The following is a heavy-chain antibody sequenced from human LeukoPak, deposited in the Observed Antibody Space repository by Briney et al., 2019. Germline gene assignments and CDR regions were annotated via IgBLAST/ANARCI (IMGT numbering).Heavy chain of an antibody. CDR3: ARADSNIAARRIGFDY. Sequence: PGGSLRLSCAASGFTFSSYEMNWVRQAPGKGLEWVSYISSSGSTIYYADSVKGRFTISRDNAKNSLYLQINSLRAGDTALYYCARADSNIAARRIGFDYWGQGTLVTVSS. J-gene: IGHJ4*02. CDR2: ISSSGSTI. V-gene: IGHV3-48*03. CDR1: GFTFSSYE. D-gene: IGHD6-6*01.